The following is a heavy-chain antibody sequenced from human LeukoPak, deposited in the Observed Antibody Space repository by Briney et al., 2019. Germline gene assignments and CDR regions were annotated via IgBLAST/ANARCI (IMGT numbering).Heavy chain of an antibody. CDR3: ARAQTTLQQLAYFDY. CDR2: MNPNSGNT. Sequence: GASVKVSCKASGYTFTSYDINWVRQATGQGLEWMGWMNPNSGNTGYAQKFQGRVTITADKSTSTAYMELSSLRSEDTAVYYCARAQTTLQQLAYFDYWGQGTLVTVSS. CDR1: GYTFTSYD. J-gene: IGHJ4*02. V-gene: IGHV1-8*01. D-gene: IGHD6-13*01.